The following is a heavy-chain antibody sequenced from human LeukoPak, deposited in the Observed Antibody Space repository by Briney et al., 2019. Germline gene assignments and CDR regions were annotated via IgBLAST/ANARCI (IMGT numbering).Heavy chain of an antibody. CDR3: AKTDYGDYGAFNI. CDR2: FCLSGTT. D-gene: IGHD4-17*01. Sequence: PSETLSLTCAVRDYSISSGYSWGWVRQPPGKGLEWIANFCLSGTTYYNPSLKSRVTTALGTSNNHFSLKLSSVTASDTAVYWCAKTDYGDYGAFNIWGQGTMVSVSP. V-gene: IGHV4-38-2*01. CDR1: DYSISSGYS. J-gene: IGHJ3*02.